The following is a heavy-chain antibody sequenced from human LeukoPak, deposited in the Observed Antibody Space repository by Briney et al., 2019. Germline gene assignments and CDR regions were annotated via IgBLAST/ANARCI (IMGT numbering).Heavy chain of an antibody. V-gene: IGHV3-23*01. CDR3: AKAKTMTHDAFDI. Sequence: PGGSLRLSCAASGFTFSSYAMSCVRQAPGKGLEWVSAISGSGGNTYYADSVKGRFTISRDNSKNTLYLQMSSLRAEDTAVYYCAKAKTMTHDAFDIWGHGTMVTVSS. D-gene: IGHD3-22*01. CDR2: ISGSGGNT. J-gene: IGHJ3*02. CDR1: GFTFSSYA.